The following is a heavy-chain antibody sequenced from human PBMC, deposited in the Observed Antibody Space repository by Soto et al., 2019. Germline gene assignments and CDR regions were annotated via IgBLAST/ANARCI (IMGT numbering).Heavy chain of an antibody. J-gene: IGHJ5*02. CDR2: IIPIFGTA. V-gene: IGHV1-69*06. Sequence: ASVKVSCKASGGTFSSYAISWVRQAPGQGLEWMGGIIPIFGTANYAQKFQGRVTITADKSTSTAYMELSSLRSEDTAVYYCARVAPQYYDFWSGYYSGWFDPWGQGTLVTVSS. CDR3: ARVAPQYYDFWSGYYSGWFDP. CDR1: GGTFSSYA. D-gene: IGHD3-3*01.